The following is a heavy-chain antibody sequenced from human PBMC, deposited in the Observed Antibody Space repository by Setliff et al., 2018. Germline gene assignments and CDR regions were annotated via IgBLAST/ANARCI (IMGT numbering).Heavy chain of an antibody. V-gene: IGHV4-59*01. J-gene: IGHJ6*02. CDR2: IYYSGST. CDR1: GGSISSYY. Sequence: TLSLTCTVSGGSISSYYWSWIRQPPGKGLEWIGYIYYSGSTNYNPSLKSRVTISVDTSKNQFSLKLSSVTAADTAVYYCAREHGYSYGQTYYYYGMDVWGQGTTVTVSS. D-gene: IGHD5-18*01. CDR3: AREHGYSYGQTYYYYGMDV.